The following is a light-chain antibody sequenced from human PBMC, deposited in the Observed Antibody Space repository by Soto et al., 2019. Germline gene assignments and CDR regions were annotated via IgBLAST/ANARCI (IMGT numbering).Light chain of an antibody. J-gene: IGLJ2*01. V-gene: IGLV2-14*01. CDR1: FSDVGGYDF. Sequence: QSALTQPASVSGSPGQSIAISCTGTFSDVGGYDFVAWYQQHPGKAPKVIIYDVNNQPSGVSNRFFGSKSGNTASLTISGLQTEDEADYYCGSYSTSGSVVFGGGTKLTVL. CDR2: DVN. CDR3: GSYSTSGSVV.